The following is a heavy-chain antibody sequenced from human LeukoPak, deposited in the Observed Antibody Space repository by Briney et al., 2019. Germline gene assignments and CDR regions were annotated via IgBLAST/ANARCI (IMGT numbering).Heavy chain of an antibody. CDR2: IYHSGST. V-gene: IGHV4-30-2*01. CDR3: ARVPHY. J-gene: IGHJ4*02. CDR1: GGPISSGGYS. Sequence: SQTLSLTCAVSGGPISSGGYSWSWIRQPPGKGLEWIGYIYHSGSTYYNPSLKSQVTISVDRSKNQFSLKLSSVTAADTAVYYCARVPHYWGQGTLVTVSS.